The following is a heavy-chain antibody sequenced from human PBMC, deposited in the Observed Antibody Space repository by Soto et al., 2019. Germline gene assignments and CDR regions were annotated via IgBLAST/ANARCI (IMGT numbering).Heavy chain of an antibody. CDR1: GFTFRNYG. Sequence: GGSLRLSCAASGFTFRNYGMNWVRQAPGKGLEWVSYIGIGSSTTYYADSVKGRFTISRDNAKNTLYLQMNSLRAEDTAVYYCAKVEIVVASYYFDYWGQGTLVTVSS. D-gene: IGHD3-22*01. CDR2: IGIGSSTT. V-gene: IGHV3-48*01. CDR3: AKVEIVVASYYFDY. J-gene: IGHJ4*02.